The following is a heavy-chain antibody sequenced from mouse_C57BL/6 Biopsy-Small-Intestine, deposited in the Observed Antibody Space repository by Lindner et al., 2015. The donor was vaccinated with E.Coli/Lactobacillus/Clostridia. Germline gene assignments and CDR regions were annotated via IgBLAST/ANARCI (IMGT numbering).Heavy chain of an antibody. D-gene: IGHD1-1*01. J-gene: IGHJ4*01. CDR2: IYPRSGNT. CDR1: GYTSTSYG. Sequence: VQLQESGAELARPGASVKLSCKASGYTSTSYGISWVKQRTGQGLEWIGEIYPRSGNTYYNEKFKGKATLTADKSSSTAYMELRSLTSEDSAVYFCARETTVVATRAMDYWGQGTSVTVSS. V-gene: IGHV1-81*01. CDR3: ARETTVVATRAMDY.